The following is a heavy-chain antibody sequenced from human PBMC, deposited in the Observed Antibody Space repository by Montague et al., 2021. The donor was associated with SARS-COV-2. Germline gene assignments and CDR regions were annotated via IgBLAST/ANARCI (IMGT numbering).Heavy chain of an antibody. J-gene: IGHJ6*03. CDR1: GTSFSGYY. CDR3: ARLRDGVVPAPILGVGPYYSYYYMDV. V-gene: IGHV4-34*01. D-gene: IGHD2-2*02. CDR2: INHGGST. Sequence: SETLSLTCAVHGTSFSGYYWNWIRQPPGKGLEWIGEINHGGSTNYIPSLKSRLTISADTSKTQFSLKLTSVAAADTAVYYCARLRDGVVPAPILGVGPYYSYYYMDVWGRGTTVTVSS.